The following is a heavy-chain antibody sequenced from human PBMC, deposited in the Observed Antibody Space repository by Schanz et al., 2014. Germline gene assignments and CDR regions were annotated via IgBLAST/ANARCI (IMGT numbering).Heavy chain of an antibody. CDR1: GYTFTSYS. Sequence: QVQLEQSGAEVKKPGASVKVSCKASGYTFTSYSMHWVRQAPGQGLEWMGIINLSGGSINNAQKFQGRLTMTRDTSTSTVYMELSSLRSEDTAVYYCARDGVDAAAGGNYWGQGTLVTVSS. J-gene: IGHJ4*02. CDR3: ARDGVDAAAGGNY. V-gene: IGHV1-46*03. CDR2: INLSGGSI. D-gene: IGHD6-13*01.